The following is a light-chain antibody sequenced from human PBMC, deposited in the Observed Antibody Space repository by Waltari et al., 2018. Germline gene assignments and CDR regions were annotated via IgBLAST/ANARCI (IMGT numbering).Light chain of an antibody. CDR1: DSDVGAYDF. J-gene: IGLJ1*01. CDR2: EVS. V-gene: IGLV2-14*01. Sequence: QSALTQPASVSGSPGQSINISCSGTDSDVGAYDFVSWYQQHPGKAPNLIIYEVSNRPSGISNRFSATKSGNTASLTISGLQAEDEADYYCSSYTTSSAPGVFGTGTRVTVL. CDR3: SSYTTSSAPGV.